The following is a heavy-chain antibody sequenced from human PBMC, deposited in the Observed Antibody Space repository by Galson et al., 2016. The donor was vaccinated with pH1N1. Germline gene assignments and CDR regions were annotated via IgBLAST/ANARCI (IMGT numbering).Heavy chain of an antibody. V-gene: IGHV3-9*01. CDR1: GFTFDDYA. D-gene: IGHD3-3*01. CDR3: AKDTGFLHNYFDY. Sequence: SLRLSCAASGFTFDDYAMHWVRQAPGKGLECVSGLSWNSGSIGYADSVKGRFTISRDNAKNSLYLQLNSLRAEDTALYYCAKDTGFLHNYFDYWGQGTLVTVSS. CDR2: LSWNSGSI. J-gene: IGHJ4*02.